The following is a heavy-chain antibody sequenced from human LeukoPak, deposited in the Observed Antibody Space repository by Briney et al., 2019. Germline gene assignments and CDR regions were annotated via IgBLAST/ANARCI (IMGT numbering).Heavy chain of an antibody. CDR3: ARLRGAYEPFDY. CDR2: IHPNSGNT. J-gene: IGHJ4*02. CDR1: GYTFTDYY. V-gene: IGHV1-2*02. D-gene: IGHD5-12*01. Sequence: ASVKVSCEASGYTFTDYYMHWVRQAPGQGPEWMAWIHPNSGNTNYAQKLQGRVTVTRDTSVSTAYMELSGLQSDDTAVYYCARLRGAYEPFDYWGQGTLVTVSS.